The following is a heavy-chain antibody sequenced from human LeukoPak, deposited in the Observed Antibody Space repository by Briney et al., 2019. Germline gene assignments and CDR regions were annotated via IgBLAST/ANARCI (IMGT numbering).Heavy chain of an antibody. Sequence: PGRSLRLSCAASGFTFDDYAMHWVRQAPGKGLEWVSGISWNSGSIGYADSVKGRFTISRDNAKNSLYLQMNSLRAEDTALYYCAKAGDSSSWYDYYYMDVWGKGTTVTVSS. J-gene: IGHJ6*03. D-gene: IGHD6-13*01. CDR1: GFTFDDYA. V-gene: IGHV3-9*01. CDR3: AKAGDSSSWYDYYYMDV. CDR2: ISWNSGSI.